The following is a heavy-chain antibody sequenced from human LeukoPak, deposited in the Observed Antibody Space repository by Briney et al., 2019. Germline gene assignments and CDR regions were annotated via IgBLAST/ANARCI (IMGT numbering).Heavy chain of an antibody. Sequence: SETLSLTCTVPGGSISSYYWSWIRQPPGKGLEWIGYIYTSGSTNYNPSLKSRVTLSVDTSKNQFSLKLSSVTAADTAVYYCARPDNYDLWRGLIMDVWGKGTTVTVPT. CDR2: IYTSGST. CDR3: ARPDNYDLWRGLIMDV. CDR1: GGSISSYY. V-gene: IGHV4-4*09. J-gene: IGHJ6*04. D-gene: IGHD3-3*01.